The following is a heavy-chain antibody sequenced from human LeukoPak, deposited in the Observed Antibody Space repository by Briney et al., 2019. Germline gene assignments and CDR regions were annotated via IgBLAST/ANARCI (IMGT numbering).Heavy chain of an antibody. Sequence: ASVKVSCKSSGYTFTGYYIHWVRQAPGQGLEWMGWINPNSGDTKYAQKFQGRVTVTRDKSISTAYMELSRLTYDDTAVYYCARGYDSGGYYLPDHWGQGTLVTVSS. V-gene: IGHV1-2*02. CDR3: ARGYDSGGYYLPDH. CDR2: INPNSGDT. CDR1: GYTFTGYY. D-gene: IGHD3-22*01. J-gene: IGHJ4*02.